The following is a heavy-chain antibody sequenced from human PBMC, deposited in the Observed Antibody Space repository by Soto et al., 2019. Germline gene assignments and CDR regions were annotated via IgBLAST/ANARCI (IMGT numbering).Heavy chain of an antibody. CDR1: GGTFSSYT. CDR3: ARGKAIAYGDYADY. V-gene: IGHV1-69*02. Sequence: SVKVSCKASGGTFSSYTISWVRQAPGQGLEWMGRIIPILGIANYAQKFQGRVTITADKSTSTAYMELSSLRSEDTAVYYCARGKAIAYGDYADYWGQGTLVTVSS. J-gene: IGHJ4*02. D-gene: IGHD4-17*01. CDR2: IIPILGIA.